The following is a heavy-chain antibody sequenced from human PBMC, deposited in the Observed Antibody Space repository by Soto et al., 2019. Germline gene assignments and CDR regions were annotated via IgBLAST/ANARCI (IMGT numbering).Heavy chain of an antibody. CDR3: VIHDYGDRRLDS. CDR2: ISGSGDNT. J-gene: IGHJ4*02. D-gene: IGHD4-17*01. Sequence: EVQLLESGGGLAQPGGSLRLSCAASGVTFSSYAMSWVCQAPGKGLKWVSTISGSGDNTYYADSVKGRFTVSRDNSKNTLYLQMNSLRADDSAVYYCVIHDYGDRRLDSWGQGTLVTVSS. CDR1: GVTFSSYA. V-gene: IGHV3-23*01.